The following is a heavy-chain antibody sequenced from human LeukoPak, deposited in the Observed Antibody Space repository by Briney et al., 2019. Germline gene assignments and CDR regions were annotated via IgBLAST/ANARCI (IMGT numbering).Heavy chain of an antibody. CDR1: GLTFSSYG. CDR3: AKAPSPALMAVAGTSFDY. D-gene: IGHD6-19*01. J-gene: IGHJ4*02. CDR2: ISGSGGST. Sequence: GGSLRLSCAASGLTFSSYGMSWVRQAPGKGLEWVSAISGSGGSTYYADSVKGRFTISRDNSKNTLYLQMNSLRAEDTAVYYCAKAPSPALMAVAGTSFDYWGQGTLVTVSS. V-gene: IGHV3-23*01.